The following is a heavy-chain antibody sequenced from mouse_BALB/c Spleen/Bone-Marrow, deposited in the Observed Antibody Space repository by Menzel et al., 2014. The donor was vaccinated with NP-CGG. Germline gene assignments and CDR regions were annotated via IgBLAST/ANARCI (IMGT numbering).Heavy chain of an antibody. D-gene: IGHD2-1*01. Sequence: QVQLQQSGPELVKPGTSVKMSCKASGYTFTDYVIIWVKQGTGQGLEWIGEIYPGSGSTSYNEKFKDKATLTADKSSNTTYMQLSSLTSEDSAVYFCARGGNFAAMDYWGQGTSVTVSS. V-gene: IGHV1-77*01. J-gene: IGHJ4*01. CDR3: ARGGNFAAMDY. CDR1: GYTFTDYV. CDR2: IYPGSGST.